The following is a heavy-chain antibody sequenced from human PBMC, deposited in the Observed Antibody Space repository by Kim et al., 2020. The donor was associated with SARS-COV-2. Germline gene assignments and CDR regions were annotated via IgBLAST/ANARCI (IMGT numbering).Heavy chain of an antibody. Sequence: GGSLRLSCAASGFMFSTYGMDWVRQAPGKGLEWVAFISYDGRSQEYADSVKGRFIISRDNSKNTLYLQMNSLRAEDTAVYYCAKDQVSSGWYKFSWFDPWGQGTLVTVS. J-gene: IGHJ5*02. CDR3: AKDQVSSGWYKFSWFDP. D-gene: IGHD6-19*01. CDR2: ISYDGRSQ. CDR1: GFMFSTYG. V-gene: IGHV3-30*02.